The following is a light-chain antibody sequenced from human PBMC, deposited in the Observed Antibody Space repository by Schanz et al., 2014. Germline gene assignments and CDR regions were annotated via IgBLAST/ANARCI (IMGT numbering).Light chain of an antibody. CDR2: EVS. V-gene: IGLV2-14*01. CDR3: AAWDDSLNGPV. Sequence: QSALTQPASVSGSPGQSITISCTGTSSDVGGYNYVSWYQQHPGKAPKLMIYEVSKRPSGVPDRFSGSKSGTSASLAISGLQSEDEADYFCAAWDDSLNGPVFGGGTKLTVL. CDR1: SSDVGGYNY. J-gene: IGLJ2*01.